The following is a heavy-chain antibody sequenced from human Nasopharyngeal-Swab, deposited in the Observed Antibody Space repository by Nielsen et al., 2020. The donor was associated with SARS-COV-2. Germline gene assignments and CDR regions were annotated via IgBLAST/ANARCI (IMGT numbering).Heavy chain of an antibody. Sequence: SVKVSCKASGGTFSSYAISWVRQAPGQGLEWMGGIIPIFGTANYAQKFQGRVMITADESTSTAYMELSSLRSEDTAVYYCARGPRGPTESGLNYWGQGTLVTVSS. CDR1: GGTFSSYA. CDR2: IIPIFGTA. D-gene: IGHD1-26*01. CDR3: ARGPRGPTESGLNY. V-gene: IGHV1-69*13. J-gene: IGHJ4*02.